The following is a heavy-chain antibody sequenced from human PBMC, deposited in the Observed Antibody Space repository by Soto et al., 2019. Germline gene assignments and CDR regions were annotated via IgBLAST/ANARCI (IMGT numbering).Heavy chain of an antibody. D-gene: IGHD6-6*01. CDR2: IYYSGNT. J-gene: IGHJ4*02. CDR1: GGSISDNDYY. V-gene: IGHV4-30-4*08. CDR3: ARVDSSTWNWVLDY. Sequence: SETLSLTCTVSGGSISDNDYYWSWIRQPPGKGLEWIGNIYYSGNTYYNPSLKSRVIMSVDTSKNQFSLKLISVTAADTAVYYCARVDSSTWNWVLDYWGRGTLVTVSS.